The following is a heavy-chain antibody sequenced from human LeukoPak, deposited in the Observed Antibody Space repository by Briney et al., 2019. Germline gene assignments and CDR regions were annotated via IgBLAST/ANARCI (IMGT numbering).Heavy chain of an antibody. CDR3: TKDPNGDYVGAFDP. V-gene: IGHV3-23*01. J-gene: IGHJ5*02. CDR2: ITGGHYPA. D-gene: IGHD4-17*01. CDR1: GFTFSSFA. Sequence: GGSLRLSCAASGFTFSSFAMTWVRQAPGKGLEWVSSITGGHYPAYITDSVKGRFTISRDNSKNTLYLQMNSLRPDHTAVYYGTKDPNGDYVGAFDPWGQGTLVTVPS.